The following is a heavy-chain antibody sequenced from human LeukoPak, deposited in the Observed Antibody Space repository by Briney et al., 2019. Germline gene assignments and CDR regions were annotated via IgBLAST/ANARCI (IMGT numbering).Heavy chain of an antibody. CDR1: GFTFSSYA. CDR2: ISYDGSNK. J-gene: IGHJ4*02. CDR3: AKVSYNWNDEAPYFDY. Sequence: PGGSLRLSCAASGFTFSSYAMHWVRQAPGKGLEWVAVISYDGSNKYYADSVKGRFTISRDNSKNTLYLQMNSLRAEDTAVYYCAKVSYNWNDEAPYFDYWGQGTLVTVSS. D-gene: IGHD1-20*01. V-gene: IGHV3-30-3*01.